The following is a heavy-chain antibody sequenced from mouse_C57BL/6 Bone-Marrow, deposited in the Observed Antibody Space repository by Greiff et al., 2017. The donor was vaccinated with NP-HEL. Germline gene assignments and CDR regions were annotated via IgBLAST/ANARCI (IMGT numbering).Heavy chain of an antibody. Sequence: QVQLQQPGAELVKPGASVKMSCKASGYTFTSYWITWVKQRPGQGLEWIGDIYPGSGSTHYNEKFKSKATLTVDTSSSTAYMQLSSLTSADSAVYYCPRSSTVLDYYAMGYRGRGTSVPVSS. CDR1: GYTFTSYW. CDR2: IYPGSGST. D-gene: IGHD6-1*01. V-gene: IGHV1-55*01. J-gene: IGHJ4*01. CDR3: PRSSTVLDYYAMGY.